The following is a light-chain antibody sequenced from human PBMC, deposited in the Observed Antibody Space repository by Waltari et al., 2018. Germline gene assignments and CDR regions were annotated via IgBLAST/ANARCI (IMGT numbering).Light chain of an antibody. CDR3: QTGGHGTWV. V-gene: IGLV4-69*02. J-gene: IGLJ3*02. CDR2: VNSDGSH. CDR1: SGHSSNI. Sequence: QLVLTQSPSASAYLGASVKLTCTLSSGHSSNIVAWHQQQPVKGPRVLMKVNSDGSHSKGDVIPDRFSGSSSGAGRYLTISTVQSEDEAVYYCQTGGHGTWVFGGGTKLTVL.